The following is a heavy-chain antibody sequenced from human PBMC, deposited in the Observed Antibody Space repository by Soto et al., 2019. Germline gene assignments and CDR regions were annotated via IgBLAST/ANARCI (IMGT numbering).Heavy chain of an antibody. Sequence: QVQLVQSGAEVKKPGASVKVSCKASGYTFTSYDINWVRQATGQGLEWMGWMNPNSGNTGYAQKFQGRVTMTRNTSISTAYMELSSLRSEDTAVYYCARVHCTNGVCLLLNYYYYGMDVWGQGTTVTVSS. V-gene: IGHV1-8*01. J-gene: IGHJ6*02. CDR2: MNPNSGNT. CDR1: GYTFTSYD. CDR3: ARVHCTNGVCLLLNYYYYGMDV. D-gene: IGHD2-8*01.